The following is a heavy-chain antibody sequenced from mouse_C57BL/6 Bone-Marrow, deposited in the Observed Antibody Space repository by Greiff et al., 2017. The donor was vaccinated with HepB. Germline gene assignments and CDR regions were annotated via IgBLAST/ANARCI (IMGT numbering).Heavy chain of an antibody. Sequence: EVNVVESGGDLVKPGGSLKLSCAASGFTFSSYGMSWVRQTPDKRLEWVATISDGGSYTYYPDNVKGRFTISRDNAKNNLYLQMSHLKSEDTAMYYCARDRNYDWGQGTLVTVSA. CDR2: ISDGGSYT. CDR1: GFTFSSYG. D-gene: IGHD1-1*01. CDR3: ARDRNYD. V-gene: IGHV5-4*01. J-gene: IGHJ3*01.